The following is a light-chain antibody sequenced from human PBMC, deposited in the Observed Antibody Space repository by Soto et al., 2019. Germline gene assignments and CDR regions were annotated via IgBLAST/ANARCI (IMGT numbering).Light chain of an antibody. CDR2: SAS. J-gene: IGKJ1*01. Sequence: EIVLTQSPATLSLSPGERATLSCRASRTVDGNYLAWYHQKPGQPPRLLIHSASSRATGIPDRFSGSGSGTDFTLTISRLEPEDFAVYYCQQYGSSPWTFGQGTKVDIK. V-gene: IGKV3-20*01. CDR1: RTVDGNY. CDR3: QQYGSSPWT.